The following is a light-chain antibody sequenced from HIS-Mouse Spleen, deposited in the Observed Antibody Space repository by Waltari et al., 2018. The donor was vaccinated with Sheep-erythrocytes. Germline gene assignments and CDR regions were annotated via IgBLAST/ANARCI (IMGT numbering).Light chain of an antibody. Sequence: QSALTQPASVSGSPGQSITISCTGTSSDVGGYNYVSCYQPHPGKAPKLMIYEVSTRPPGVSNLFSGSKAGNTASLTISGLQAEDEADYYCSSYTSSSTYVFGTGTKVTVL. CDR3: SSYTSSSTYV. CDR1: SSDVGGYNY. J-gene: IGLJ1*01. V-gene: IGLV2-14*01. CDR2: EVS.